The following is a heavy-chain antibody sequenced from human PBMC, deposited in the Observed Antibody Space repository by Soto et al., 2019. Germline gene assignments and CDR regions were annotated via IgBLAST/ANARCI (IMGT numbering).Heavy chain of an antibody. D-gene: IGHD4-4*01. CDR3: ARDPAIYSGKFDYGLDV. CDR1: VFTFSSYE. J-gene: IGHJ6*02. Sequence: GGSLRLSCAVSVFTFSSYEMDWFRKAPGKGLEWVSYIGTSGKTIYYADSVRGRFTISRDNAKNSLYLQMNSLRAEDTAVYFCARDPAIYSGKFDYGLDVWGRGTTVTV. V-gene: IGHV3-48*03. CDR2: IGTSGKTI.